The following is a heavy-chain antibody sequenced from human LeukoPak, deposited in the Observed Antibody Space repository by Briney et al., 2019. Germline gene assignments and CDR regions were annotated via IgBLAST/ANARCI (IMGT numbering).Heavy chain of an antibody. CDR3: ARMPLEIVTNFLDS. Sequence: GGSLRLSCAASGFTFNSYSMNWVRQAPGKGLEWVSYISSNSRTIHYADTVKGQFTISRDNAKNSLYLQMNTLRAEDTAVYYCARMPLEIVTNFLDSWGQGTLATVSS. CDR1: GFTFNSYS. V-gene: IGHV3-48*04. J-gene: IGHJ4*02. CDR2: ISSNSRTI. D-gene: IGHD4-11*01.